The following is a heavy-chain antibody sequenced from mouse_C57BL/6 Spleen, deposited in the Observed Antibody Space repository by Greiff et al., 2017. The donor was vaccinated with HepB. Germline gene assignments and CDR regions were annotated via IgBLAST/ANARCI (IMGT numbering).Heavy chain of an antibody. CDR3: ARTGTGWYFDV. CDR2: ISSGSSTI. V-gene: IGHV5-17*01. D-gene: IGHD4-1*01. CDR1: GFTFSDYG. Sequence: EVKLMESGGGLVKPGGSLKLSCAASGFTFSDYGMHWVRQAPEKGLEWVAYISSGSSTIYYADTVKGRFTISRDNAKNTLFLQMTSLGSEDTAMYYCARTGTGWYFDVWGTGTTVTVSS. J-gene: IGHJ1*03.